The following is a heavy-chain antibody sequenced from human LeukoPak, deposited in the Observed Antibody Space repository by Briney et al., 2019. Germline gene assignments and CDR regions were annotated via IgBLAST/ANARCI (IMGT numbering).Heavy chain of an antibody. Sequence: GMSLRLSCAASGFTFKDSWMYWVRQAPGKGLEWVSRINGDGSDTDYVDSVKGRFTISRDNAKNTLYLQMNSLRAEDTAVYYCARGSGRWFGELFGWGQGTLVTVSS. J-gene: IGHJ4*02. V-gene: IGHV3-74*01. D-gene: IGHD3-10*01. CDR1: GFTFKDSW. CDR3: ARGSGRWFGELFG. CDR2: INGDGSDT.